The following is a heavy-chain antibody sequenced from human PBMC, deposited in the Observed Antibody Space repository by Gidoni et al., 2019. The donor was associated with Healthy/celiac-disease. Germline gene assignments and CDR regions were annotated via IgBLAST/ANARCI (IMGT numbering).Heavy chain of an antibody. CDR3: ARASAQQLDFDY. D-gene: IGHD6-13*01. Sequence: VQLVQSGAEVTKPGSSVKVSCKTSGGTFSSYAISGVRQAPGQGLEWMGGIIPIFGTANYAQKFQGRVTITADESTGTAYMELSSLRSEDTAVYYCARASAQQLDFDYWGQGTLVTVSS. CDR2: IIPIFGTA. J-gene: IGHJ4*02. V-gene: IGHV1-69*01. CDR1: GGTFSSYA.